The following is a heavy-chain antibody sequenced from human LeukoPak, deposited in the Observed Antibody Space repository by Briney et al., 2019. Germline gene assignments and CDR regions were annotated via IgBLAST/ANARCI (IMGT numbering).Heavy chain of an antibody. J-gene: IGHJ4*02. V-gene: IGHV3-21*01. Sequence: GGSLRLSCAASGFTFNNYWMTWVRRAPGKGLEWVSSISSSSSYIYYADSVKGRFTISRDNAKNSLYLQMNSLRAEDTAVYYCVQSFSARPDYFDYWGQGTLVTVSS. CDR1: GFTFNNYW. D-gene: IGHD6-6*01. CDR3: VQSFSARPDYFDY. CDR2: ISSSSSYI.